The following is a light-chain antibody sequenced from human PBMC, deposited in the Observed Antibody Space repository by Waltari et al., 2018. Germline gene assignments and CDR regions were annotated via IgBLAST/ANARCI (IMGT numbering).Light chain of an antibody. Sequence: EIVMTQSPATLSVSPGERATLSCRASQSVSSNLAWYQHKPGQAPRLLFFGASSRATGVPARFSGSGSGTEFTLTISSMQSEDFAIYYCQQYNNWPPWTFGQGTKVEIK. V-gene: IGKV3-15*01. CDR2: GAS. J-gene: IGKJ1*01. CDR1: QSVSSN. CDR3: QQYNNWPPWT.